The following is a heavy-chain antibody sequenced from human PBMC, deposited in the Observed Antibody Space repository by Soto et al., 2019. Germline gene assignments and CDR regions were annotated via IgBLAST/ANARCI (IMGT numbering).Heavy chain of an antibody. D-gene: IGHD1-26*01. CDR2: IDPSGGDT. CDR3: AKRRGVGLTRSSFDY. CDR1: GYTFNRHY. Sequence: QVQLVQSGAEVRKPGASVKVSCKASGYTFNRHYIQWVRQAPGQGLEWMGMIDPSGGDTNYAKKFQDSVTLTSDTSTSTVYMELSSLRSEDTAVYYCAKRRGVGLTRSSFDYWGPGTLVIVSS. J-gene: IGHJ4*02. V-gene: IGHV1-46*02.